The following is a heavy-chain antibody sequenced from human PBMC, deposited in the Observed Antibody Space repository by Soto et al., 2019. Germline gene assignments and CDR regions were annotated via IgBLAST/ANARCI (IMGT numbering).Heavy chain of an antibody. D-gene: IGHD3-22*01. V-gene: IGHV1-69*12. J-gene: IGHJ5*02. CDR3: ARDARADGSGSNWFDP. Sequence: QVQLVQSGAEVKKPGSSVKVSCKASGGTFSSYAISWVRQAPGQGLEWMGGIIPIFGTANYAQKFQGRVTIPAEESTSTAYRELSSRRSEDTAVYYWARDARADGSGSNWFDPWGQGTLVTVSS. CDR1: GGTFSSYA. CDR2: IIPIFGTA.